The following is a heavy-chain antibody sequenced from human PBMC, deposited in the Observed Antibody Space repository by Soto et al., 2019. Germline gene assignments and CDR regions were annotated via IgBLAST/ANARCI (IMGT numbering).Heavy chain of an antibody. CDR1: GGFISSSNSY. CDR3: ARRVRFLDWASVRDPGPFDY. Sequence: QLQLHESGPGLVKPSETLSLTCTVSGGFISSSNSYWGWIRQPPGKGLEWIGSIYYSGSTYYSPSFKSRVTISVDTSKNQFSLKLSSVTAADTAVYYCARRVRFLDWASVRDPGPFDYWGQGTLVTVSS. J-gene: IGHJ4*02. CDR2: IYYSGST. D-gene: IGHD3-9*01. V-gene: IGHV4-39*01.